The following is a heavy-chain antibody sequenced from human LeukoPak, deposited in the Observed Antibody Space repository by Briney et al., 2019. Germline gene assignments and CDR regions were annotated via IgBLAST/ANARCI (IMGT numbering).Heavy chain of an antibody. D-gene: IGHD1-26*01. CDR3: ARGGIVGAPSSFFD. Sequence: ASVKVSCKASGYTFTSYDINWVRQATGQGLEWMGWMNPNSGNTGYAQKFQGRVTMTRDTSISTAYMELSRLRSDDTAVYYCARGGIVGAPSSFFDWGQGTLVTVSS. V-gene: IGHV1-8*01. CDR1: GYTFTSYD. CDR2: MNPNSGNT. J-gene: IGHJ4*02.